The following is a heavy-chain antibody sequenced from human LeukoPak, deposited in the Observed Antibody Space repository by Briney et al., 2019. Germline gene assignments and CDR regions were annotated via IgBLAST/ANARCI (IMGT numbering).Heavy chain of an antibody. CDR1: GGSIGRYF. J-gene: IGHJ5*02. CDR2: IYASGCT. D-gene: IGHD2-15*01. CDR3: AREGGIVVVVAAFTHNWFDP. V-gene: IGHV4-4*07. Sequence: SETLSLTCTVSGGSIGRYFWSWIRQPAGKGLEWIGRIYASGCTNYNPSLKSRVTMSLDTSKNQFSLKLSSVTAADTAVYYCAREGGIVVVVAAFTHNWFDPWGQGTLVTVSS.